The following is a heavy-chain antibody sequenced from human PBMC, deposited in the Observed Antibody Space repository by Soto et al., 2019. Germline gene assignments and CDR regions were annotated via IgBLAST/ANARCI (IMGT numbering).Heavy chain of an antibody. CDR3: ARDADSGWYYNWFDP. Sequence: QVQPVQSGAEAKKPGASVKVSCKASGYTFTSYAMHWVRQAPGQRLEWMGWNNAGNGNTKYSQKCPGSVASSRDTSASTAYIELSSPRPEDTAVYYCARDADSGWYYNWFDPRGQGTLVTVSS. CDR2: NNAGNGNT. D-gene: IGHD6-13*01. V-gene: IGHV1-3*01. J-gene: IGHJ5*02. CDR1: GYTFTSYA.